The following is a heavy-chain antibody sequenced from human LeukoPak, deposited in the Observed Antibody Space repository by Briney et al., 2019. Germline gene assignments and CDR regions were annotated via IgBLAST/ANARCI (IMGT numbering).Heavy chain of an antibody. CDR1: GYTFSGFY. CDR2: INPNSGGT. Sequence: ASVKVSCKASGYTFSGFYIYWVRQAPGQGLEGMGWINPNSGGTNYAQKFQGRVTMTRDTSISTAYMELSRLRSDDTDVYYCARLSWLRHAFDIWGQGTMVTVSS. V-gene: IGHV1-2*02. CDR3: ARLSWLRHAFDI. J-gene: IGHJ3*02. D-gene: IGHD5-12*01.